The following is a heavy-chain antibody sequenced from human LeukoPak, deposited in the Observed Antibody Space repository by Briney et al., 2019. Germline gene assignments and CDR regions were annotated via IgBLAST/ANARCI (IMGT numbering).Heavy chain of an antibody. V-gene: IGHV3-74*01. CDR3: ARSYDFWSGYPDLDY. CDR1: GFTFRSYW. CDR2: ISTDGSRI. J-gene: IGHJ4*02. D-gene: IGHD3-3*01. Sequence: PGESLRLSCAASGFTFRSYWMHWVRQAPGKGLVWVSRISTDGSRIGYADSVKGRFTISRDNAKNTLYLQMNSLRAEDTAVYYCARSYDFWSGYPDLDYWGQGTLVTVSS.